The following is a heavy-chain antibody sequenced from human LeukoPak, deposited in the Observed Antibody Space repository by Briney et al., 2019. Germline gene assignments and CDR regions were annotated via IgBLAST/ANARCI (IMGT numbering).Heavy chain of an antibody. D-gene: IGHD6-13*01. J-gene: IGHJ6*03. CDR1: GGSFRGYY. Sequence: SETLSLTCAVYGGSFRGYYWSWIRQPPGKGLEWIGEIKHSGCTNYNPSLKSRVTISVDTSKNQFSLKLSSVTAADTAVYYCARGGKAAAGNFHYYYYMDVWGKGTTVTVSS. CDR2: IKHSGCT. CDR3: ARGGKAAAGNFHYYYYMDV. V-gene: IGHV4-34*01.